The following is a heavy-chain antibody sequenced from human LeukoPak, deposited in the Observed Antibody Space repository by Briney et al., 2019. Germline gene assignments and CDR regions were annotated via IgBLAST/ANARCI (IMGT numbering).Heavy chain of an antibody. CDR2: IIAIFGTA. J-gene: IGHJ4*02. CDR3: ARATVEMATTIDH. D-gene: IGHD5-24*01. Sequence: SVNVSCKAFGGTFSRYAISWVRQAPGQGLEWMGGIIAIFGTAYYAQKFQGRVTITADESTSTAYMQLSSLRSEDMAVYYCARATVEMATTIDHWGQGTLVTVSS. V-gene: IGHV1-69*01. CDR1: GGTFSRYA.